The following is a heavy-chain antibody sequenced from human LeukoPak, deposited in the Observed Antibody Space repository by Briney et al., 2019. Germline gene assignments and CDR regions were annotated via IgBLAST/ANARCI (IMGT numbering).Heavy chain of an antibody. Sequence: SETLSLTCTVSGGSISSSSYYWGWIRQPPGKGLEWIGSIYYSGSTYYNPSLKSRVTISVDTSKNQFSLKLSSVTAADTAVYYCARDSHSSSWYSEFDYWGQGTLVTVSS. CDR2: IYYSGST. V-gene: IGHV4-39*02. D-gene: IGHD6-13*01. CDR1: GGSISSSSYY. CDR3: ARDSHSSSWYSEFDY. J-gene: IGHJ4*02.